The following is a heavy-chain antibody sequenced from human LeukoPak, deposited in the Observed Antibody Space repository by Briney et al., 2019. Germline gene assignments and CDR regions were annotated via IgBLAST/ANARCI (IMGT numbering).Heavy chain of an antibody. J-gene: IGHJ6*03. CDR3: ARGRDYDILTGYSLGYYYYMGV. V-gene: IGHV4-34*01. D-gene: IGHD3-9*01. CDR2: INHSGST. CDR1: GGSFSGYY. Sequence: SETLSLTCAVYGGSFSGYYWSWIRQPPGKGLEWIGEINHSGSTNYNPSLKSRVTISVDTSKNQFSLKLSSVTAADTAVYYCARGRDYDILTGYSLGYYYYMGVWGKGTTVTVSS.